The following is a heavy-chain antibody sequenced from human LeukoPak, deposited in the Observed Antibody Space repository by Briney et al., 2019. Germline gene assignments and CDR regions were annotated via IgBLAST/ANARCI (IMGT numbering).Heavy chain of an antibody. CDR2: ISGSGGST. Sequence: LTGESLRLSCAASGFTFSSYAMSWVRQAPGKGLEWVSAISGSGGSTYYADSVKGRFTISRDNAKKSLYLEMNNLRAEDTAVYYCATDGAGFDTWGQGVLVTVSS. CDR3: ATDGAGFDT. CDR1: GFTFSSYA. J-gene: IGHJ5*02. V-gene: IGHV3-23*01.